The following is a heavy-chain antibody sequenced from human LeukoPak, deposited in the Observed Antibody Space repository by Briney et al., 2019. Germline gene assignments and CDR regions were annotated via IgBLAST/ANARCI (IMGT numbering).Heavy chain of an antibody. CDR3: VKVAKYYYGSETYYFFEH. CDR2: ISYDGSNE. Sequence: GGSLRLSCATSGFTLSNYVMHWVRQAPGKGLEWVAVISYDGSNEYYADSVKGRFTISRDNAKNSLDLQMNSLRVEDTGIYYCVKVAKYYYGSETYYFFEHWGQGTPVTASS. D-gene: IGHD3-10*01. CDR1: GFTLSNYV. J-gene: IGHJ4*02. V-gene: IGHV3-30*18.